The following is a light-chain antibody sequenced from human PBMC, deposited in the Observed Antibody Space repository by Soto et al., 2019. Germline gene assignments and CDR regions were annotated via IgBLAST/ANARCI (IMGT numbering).Light chain of an antibody. CDR2: EVS. J-gene: IGLJ1*01. Sequence: QSALTQPASVSGSPGQSITISCTGTSSDVGDYKYVSWYQRHPGKAPKALIYEVSNRPSGVSNRFSGSKSGNTASLSISVLQAEEEADYYCSTYTPGRTLVLGPGTKLTVL. V-gene: IGLV2-14*01. CDR3: STYTPGRTLV. CDR1: SSDVGDYKY.